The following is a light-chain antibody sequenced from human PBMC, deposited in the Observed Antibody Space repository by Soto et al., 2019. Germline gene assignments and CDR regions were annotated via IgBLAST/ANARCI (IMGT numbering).Light chain of an antibody. Sequence: QTVVPQEASLTVSPGGAVTLTCGSSTGAVTSGHYPYWFQQKPGQAPRTLIYDTNNKYSWTPARFSGSLLGGKAALTLSGAQPEDEADYYCFLSYSHIVVFGGGTKVTVL. V-gene: IGLV7-46*01. CDR2: DTN. CDR3: FLSYSHIVV. J-gene: IGLJ2*01. CDR1: TGAVTSGHY.